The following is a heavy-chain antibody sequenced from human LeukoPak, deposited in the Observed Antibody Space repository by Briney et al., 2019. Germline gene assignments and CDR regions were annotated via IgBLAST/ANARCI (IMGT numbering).Heavy chain of an antibody. V-gene: IGHV4-39*01. J-gene: IGHJ5*02. CDR1: GGSIRSSSYF. Sequence: PSETLSLTCTVSGGSIRSSSYFWGWIRQPPGKGLEWLGIIYYSGTTYYNPSLKSRVTISVDTSKNQFSLKLSSVTAADTAVYYCARRGLYGSSPFDPWGQGTLVTVSP. CDR2: IYYSGTT. D-gene: IGHD2-2*01. CDR3: ARRGLYGSSPFDP.